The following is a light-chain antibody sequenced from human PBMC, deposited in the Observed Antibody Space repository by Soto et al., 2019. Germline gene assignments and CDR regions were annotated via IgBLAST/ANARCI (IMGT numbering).Light chain of an antibody. Sequence: DIKMTQSPSTLSASVGDRVTITCRASQSIRSWLAWYQQKPGKAPKLLIHKASSLESGVPSRFSGSAAGTEFTLTISSLQPDDFATYSCQQYNSYSGTFGHGTKVEIK. CDR2: KAS. CDR3: QQYNSYSGT. J-gene: IGKJ2*02. CDR1: QSIRSW. V-gene: IGKV1-5*03.